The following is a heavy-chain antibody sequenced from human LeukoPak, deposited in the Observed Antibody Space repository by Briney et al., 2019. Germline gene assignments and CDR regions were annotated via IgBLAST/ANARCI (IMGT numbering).Heavy chain of an antibody. V-gene: IGHV3-53*01. CDR2: IYSGGST. Sequence: GGSLRLSCAASGFTFSSYSMNWVRQAPGKGLEGVSIIYSGGSTFYADSVKGRFTISRDNSKNTLYLQMNRLRAEDTAVYYCARGPYKYDGSGAFDIWGQGTMVTVSS. CDR3: ARGPYKYDGSGAFDI. CDR1: GFTFSSYS. D-gene: IGHD3-22*01. J-gene: IGHJ3*02.